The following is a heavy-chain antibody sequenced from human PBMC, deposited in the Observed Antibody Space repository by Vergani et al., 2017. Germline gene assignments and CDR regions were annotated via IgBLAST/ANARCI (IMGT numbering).Heavy chain of an antibody. CDR2: ISWNSGSI. V-gene: IGHV3-9*01. J-gene: IGHJ3*02. D-gene: IGHD3-3*01. CDR1: GITFWKFG. CDR3: AKGQGYDFWSGYYGHDAFDI. Sequence: EVDLVESGGGLAQPGGSLRLSCEASGITFWKFGMHWVRQGPGKGLEWVSGISWNSGSIGYADSVKGRFTISRDNAKNSLYLQMNSLRAEDTALYYCAKGQGYDFWSGYYGHDAFDIWGQGTMVTVSS.